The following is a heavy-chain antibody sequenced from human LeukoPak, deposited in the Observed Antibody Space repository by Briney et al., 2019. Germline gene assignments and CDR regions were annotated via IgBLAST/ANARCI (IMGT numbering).Heavy chain of an antibody. CDR3: ARDTVAGLYYFDC. Sequence: GGSLRLSCEASGFTFSSYSMNWVRQAPGKGLEWVSSISSSSSYIYYADSVKGRFTISRDNAKNSLYLQMNSLRAEDTAVYYCARDTVAGLYYFDCWGQGTLVTVSS. CDR1: GFTFSSYS. CDR2: ISSSSSYI. D-gene: IGHD6-19*01. J-gene: IGHJ4*02. V-gene: IGHV3-21*01.